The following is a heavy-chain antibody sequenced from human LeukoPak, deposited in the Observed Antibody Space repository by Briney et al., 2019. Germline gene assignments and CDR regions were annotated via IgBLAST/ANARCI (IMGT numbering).Heavy chain of an antibody. CDR3: TRDPSYYYDNTGYN. CDR2: ISSSGDTI. CDR1: GFTFSQYP. Sequence: PGGSLRLPCATSGFTFSQYPMNWVRQAPGKGLEWVPKISSSGDTIYYADSVKGRFTISRDNAKNSLYLQMNSLRAEDTAVYHCTRDPSYYYDNTGYNWGQGTLVTVSS. V-gene: IGHV3-48*01. J-gene: IGHJ4*02. D-gene: IGHD3-22*01.